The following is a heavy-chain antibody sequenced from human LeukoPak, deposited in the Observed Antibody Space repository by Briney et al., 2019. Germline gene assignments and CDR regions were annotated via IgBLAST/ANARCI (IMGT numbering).Heavy chain of an antibody. CDR2: INPNSGGT. D-gene: IGHD3-10*01. CDR1: GYTFTGYY. J-gene: IGHJ4*02. V-gene: IGHV1-2*02. Sequence: ASVKVSCKASGYTFTGYYMHWVRQAPGQGLEWMGWINPNSGGTNYAQKFQGRVTMTRDTSISTAYMELSRLRSDDTAVYYCARGITMVRGAIGPVSFWGQGTLVTVSS. CDR3: ARGITMVRGAIGPVSF.